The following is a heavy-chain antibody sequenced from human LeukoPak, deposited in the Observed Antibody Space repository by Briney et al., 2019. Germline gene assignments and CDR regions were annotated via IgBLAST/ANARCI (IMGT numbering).Heavy chain of an antibody. Sequence: PSETLSLTCAVSGGSISSGGYSWSWIRQPPGKGLEWIGYIYHSGSTYYNPSLKSRVTISVDRSKNQFSLKLSSVTAADTAVYYCARHHNGGTHPLDHWGQGTLVTVSS. V-gene: IGHV4-30-2*01. D-gene: IGHD4-23*01. J-gene: IGHJ4*02. CDR3: ARHHNGGTHPLDH. CDR2: IYHSGST. CDR1: GGSISSGGYS.